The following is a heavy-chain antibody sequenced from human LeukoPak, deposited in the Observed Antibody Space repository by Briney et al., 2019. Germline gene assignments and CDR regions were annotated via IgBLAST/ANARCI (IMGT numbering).Heavy chain of an antibody. CDR2: IYHSGST. CDR3: ATVSVSGNVWSFSDMRIDY. V-gene: IGHV4-38-2*01. Sequence: PSETLSLTCAVSGYSISSDYYWGWIRQTPGKGLEWIGSIYHSGSTYYNPSLKSRVTISVDTSKNHFSLKLTPVTAADTAVYFFATVSVSGNVWSFSDMRIDYWGRGTLVTVSS. D-gene: IGHD3-16*01. J-gene: IGHJ4*02. CDR1: GYSISSDYY.